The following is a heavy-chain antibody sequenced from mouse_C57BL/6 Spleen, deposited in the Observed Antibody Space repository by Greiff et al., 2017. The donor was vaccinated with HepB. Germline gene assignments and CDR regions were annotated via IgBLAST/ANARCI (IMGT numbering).Heavy chain of an antibody. CDR1: GFTFSSYT. J-gene: IGHJ2*01. CDR2: ISGGGGNT. CDR3: ARDYGSSYYFDY. V-gene: IGHV5-9*04. Sequence: DVQLQESGGGLVKPGGSLKLSCAASGFTFSSYTMSWVRQTPEKRLEWVATISGGGGNTYYPDSVKGRFTISRDNAKNTLYLQMSSLRSEDTALYYCARDYGSSYYFDYWGQGTTLTVSS. D-gene: IGHD1-1*01.